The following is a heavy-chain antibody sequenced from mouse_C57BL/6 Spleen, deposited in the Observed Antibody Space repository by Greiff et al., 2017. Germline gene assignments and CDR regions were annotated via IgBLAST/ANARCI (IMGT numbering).Heavy chain of an antibody. J-gene: IGHJ2*01. CDR2: ISYDGSN. CDR1: GYSITSGYY. D-gene: IGHD1-1*01. CDR3: ARDKYYGSSYDYFDY. Sequence: VQLQQSGPGLVKPSQSLSLTCSVTGYSITSGYYWNWIRQFPGNKLEWMGYISYDGSNNYNPSLKNRISITRDTSKNQFFLKLNSVTTEDTATYYCARDKYYGSSYDYFDYWGQGTTLTVSS. V-gene: IGHV3-6*01.